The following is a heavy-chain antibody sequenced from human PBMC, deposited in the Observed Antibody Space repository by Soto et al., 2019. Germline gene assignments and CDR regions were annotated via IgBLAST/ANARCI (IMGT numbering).Heavy chain of an antibody. CDR1: GYIFRHFW. CDR2: VYPGTSQT. V-gene: IGHV5-51*01. J-gene: IGHJ3*01. Sequence: GESLKISCKATGYIFRHFWIGWVRQMPGKGLEWMGIVYPGTSQTTYSPSFQGQVTVSADKSISTAYLQWSSLEASDTAIYYCARQDPGMEMVLGAFDLWGQGTMVTVSS. D-gene: IGHD2-8*01. CDR3: ARQDPGMEMVLGAFDL.